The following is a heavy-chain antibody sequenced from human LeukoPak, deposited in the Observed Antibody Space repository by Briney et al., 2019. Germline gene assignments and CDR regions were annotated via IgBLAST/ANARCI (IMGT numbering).Heavy chain of an antibody. CDR3: ARGVVVVVAATPSWFDP. Sequence: TGGSLRLSCAASGFTFSSYSMNWVRQAPGKGREWVSSISSSSSYIYYADSVKGRFTISRDNAKNSLYLQMNSLRAEDTAVYYCARGVVVVVAATPSWFDPWGQGTLVTVSS. J-gene: IGHJ5*02. CDR2: ISSSSSYI. D-gene: IGHD2-15*01. CDR1: GFTFSSYS. V-gene: IGHV3-21*01.